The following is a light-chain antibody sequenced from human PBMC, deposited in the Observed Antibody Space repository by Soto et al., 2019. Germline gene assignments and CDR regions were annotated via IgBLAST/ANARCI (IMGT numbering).Light chain of an antibody. CDR1: SSNIGNNY. Sequence: QSALTQPPSVSAAPGQKVTISCSGSSSNIGNNYVSWYQQLPETAPKLLIYENNKRPSGIPDRFSGSKSGTSATLGITGLQTGDEADYSCGTWDISLSLWVFGGGTKLTVL. J-gene: IGLJ3*02. CDR3: GTWDISLSLWV. CDR2: ENN. V-gene: IGLV1-51*02.